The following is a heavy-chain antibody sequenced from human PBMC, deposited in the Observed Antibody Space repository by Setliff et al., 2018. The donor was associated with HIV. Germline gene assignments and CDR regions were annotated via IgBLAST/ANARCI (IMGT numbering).Heavy chain of an antibody. Sequence: ASVKVSCKSSGYTFIDYYLHWVRQAPGQGLEWVGWVNPRNGGINYSQRFRGRVTMTRDTSIGTAYMELNRLKSDDTAVYFCARKSLSGTIDYWGQGTLVTVSS. CDR1: GYTFIDYY. V-gene: IGHV1-2*02. CDR2: VNPRNGGI. D-gene: IGHD1-20*01. CDR3: ARKSLSGTIDY. J-gene: IGHJ4*02.